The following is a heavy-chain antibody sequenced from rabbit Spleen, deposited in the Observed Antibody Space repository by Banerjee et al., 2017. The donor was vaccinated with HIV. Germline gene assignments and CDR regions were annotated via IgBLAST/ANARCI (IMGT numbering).Heavy chain of an antibody. CDR2: IAGSSSGFT. V-gene: IGHV1S45*01. D-gene: IGHD8-1*01. J-gene: IGHJ6*01. Sequence: QEQLVESGGGLVRPGGSLALTCKASGFSFSSSDYICWVRQAPGKGLEWISCIAGSSSGFTYSATWAKGRFTISKTSSTTVTLQMTSLTVADTATYFCARDTGSSFSSYGMDLWGPGTLVTVS. CDR3: ARDTGSSFSSYGMDL. CDR1: GFSFSSSDY.